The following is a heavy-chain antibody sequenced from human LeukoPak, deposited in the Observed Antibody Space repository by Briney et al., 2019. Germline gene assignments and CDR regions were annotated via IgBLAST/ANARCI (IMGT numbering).Heavy chain of an antibody. D-gene: IGHD2-15*01. CDR1: GFTVSSNY. J-gene: IGHJ6*02. Sequence: GGSLRLSCAASGFTVSSNYMSWVRQAPGKGLEWVSVIYSGGSTYYADSVKGRFTISRDNPKDTLYLQMNSLRAEDTAVYYCARDCSGGSCYYYYGMDVWGQGTTVTVSS. CDR3: ARDCSGGSCYYYYGMDV. CDR2: IYSGGST. V-gene: IGHV3-66*01.